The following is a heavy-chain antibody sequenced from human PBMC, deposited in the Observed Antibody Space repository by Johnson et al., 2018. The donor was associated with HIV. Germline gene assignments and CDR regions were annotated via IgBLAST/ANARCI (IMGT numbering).Heavy chain of an antibody. CDR1: VLTVSTNY. J-gene: IGHJ3*02. D-gene: IGHD1-1*01. CDR3: ARDLGPNGRGAFDM. CDR2: IYSCGRT. V-gene: IGHV3-66*01. Sequence: VQLVESGVGLVQPGGSLRLSCAASVLTVSTNYMSWVRQAPGTGLEWVPVIYSCGRTHYAASVKGRFTISRDNAKNSVYLQMKKLRAEDTALYYCARDLGPNGRGAFDMWGRGTMVTVSS.